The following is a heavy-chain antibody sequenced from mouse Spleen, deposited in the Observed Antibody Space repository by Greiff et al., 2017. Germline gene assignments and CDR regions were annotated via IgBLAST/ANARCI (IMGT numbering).Heavy chain of an antibody. J-gene: IGHJ2*01. D-gene: IGHD2-5*01. Sequence: QVQLQQSAAELARPGASVKMSCKASGYTFTSYTMHWVKQRPGQGLEWIGYINPSSGYTEYNQKFKSKATLTVDKSSSTAYMQLSSLTSEDSAVYYCAREAYYSKTSRTRYFDYWGQGTTLTVSS. CDR3: AREAYYSKTSRTRYFDY. V-gene: IGHV1-4*02. CDR2: INPSSGYT. CDR1: GYTFTSYT.